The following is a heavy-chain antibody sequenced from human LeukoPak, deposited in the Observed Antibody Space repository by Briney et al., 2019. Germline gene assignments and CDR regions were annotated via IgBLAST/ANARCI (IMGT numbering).Heavy chain of an antibody. CDR1: GGSISSYY. Sequence: SETLSLTCTVSGGSISSYYWSWIRQPAGKGLEWIGRIYTSGTTHYNPSLKSRVTMSVDTSKNQFSLKLSSVTAADTAVYYCARDRKRITIFGVVIQKEHMDVWGKGTTVTVSS. J-gene: IGHJ6*03. CDR3: ARDRKRITIFGVVIQKEHMDV. CDR2: IYTSGTT. V-gene: IGHV4-4*07. D-gene: IGHD3-3*01.